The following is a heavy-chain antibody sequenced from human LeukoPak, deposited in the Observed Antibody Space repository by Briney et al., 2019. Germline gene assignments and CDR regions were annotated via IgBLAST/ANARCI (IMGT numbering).Heavy chain of an antibody. CDR3: ATTIVAVAGTIGNWFDP. Sequence: ASVKISCKASGYTFTDYYMHWVQQAPGKGLEWMGRVDPEDGGTIYAEKFQGRVTITADTSTDTAYMELSSLRSEDTAVYYCATTIVAVAGTIGNWFDPWGQGTLVTVSS. CDR1: GYTFTDYY. CDR2: VDPEDGGT. V-gene: IGHV1-69-2*01. D-gene: IGHD6-19*01. J-gene: IGHJ5*02.